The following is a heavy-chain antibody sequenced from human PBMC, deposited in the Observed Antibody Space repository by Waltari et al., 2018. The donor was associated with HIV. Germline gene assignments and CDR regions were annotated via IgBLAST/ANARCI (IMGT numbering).Heavy chain of an antibody. CDR3: ARDTTVVGTRYFDY. CDR1: GFTVSSVY. Sequence: EVQLVESGGGLIQSGGSLRLSCAASGFTVSSVYMSWVRQAPGKGLEWVSVIHSRGGTNYAGSVKGRFTISRDDSKNALYLQMNSLGAEDTAVYYCARDTTVVGTRYFDYWGRGTLVTVSS. V-gene: IGHV3-53*01. J-gene: IGHJ4*02. D-gene: IGHD6-13*01. CDR2: IHSRGGT.